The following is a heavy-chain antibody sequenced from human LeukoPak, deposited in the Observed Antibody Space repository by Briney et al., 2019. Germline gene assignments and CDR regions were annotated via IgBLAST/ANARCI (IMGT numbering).Heavy chain of an antibody. CDR2: IDPSDSYT. CDR1: GYSFTTYW. Sequence: GESLKISCKGSGYSFTTYWISWVRQMPGKGLEWMGRIDPSDSYTNYSPSFQGHVTISADTSISTAYMEVSSLRSDDTAMYYCARDRYSSGSFDIWGQGTMVTVSS. V-gene: IGHV5-10-1*01. J-gene: IGHJ3*02. CDR3: ARDRYSSGSFDI. D-gene: IGHD6-19*01.